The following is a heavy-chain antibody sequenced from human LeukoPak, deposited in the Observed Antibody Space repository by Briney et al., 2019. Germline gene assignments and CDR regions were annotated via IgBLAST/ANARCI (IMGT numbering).Heavy chain of an antibody. V-gene: IGHV4-34*01. CDR1: GGSFSGYY. Sequence: ASETLSLICAVYGGSFSGYYWSWIRQPPGKGLEWIGEINHSGSTNYNPSLKSRVTISVDTSKNQFSLKLSSVTAADTAVYYCNSGYSYGLMVYWGQGTLVTVSS. D-gene: IGHD5-18*01. CDR3: NSGYSYGLMVY. CDR2: INHSGST. J-gene: IGHJ4*02.